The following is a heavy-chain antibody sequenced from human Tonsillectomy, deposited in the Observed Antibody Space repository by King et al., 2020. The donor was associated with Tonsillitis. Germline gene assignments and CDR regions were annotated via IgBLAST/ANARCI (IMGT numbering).Heavy chain of an antibody. CDR2: IDWDYVK. CDR3: ARIPRSTYYDSSGSFDY. D-gene: IGHD3-22*01. CDR1: GFSLSTSGMC. V-gene: IGHV2-70*01. Sequence: TLKESGPALVKPTQTLTLTCTFSGFSLSTSGMCVSWFCQPPGKALEWLALIDWDYVKYYSTSLKNRLTISKDTSKNQVVLTMTNMDPVDTATYYCARIPRSTYYDSSGSFDYWGQGTLVTVSS. J-gene: IGHJ4*02.